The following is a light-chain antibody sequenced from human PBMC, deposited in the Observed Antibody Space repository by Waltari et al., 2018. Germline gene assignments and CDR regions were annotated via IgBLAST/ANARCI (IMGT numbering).Light chain of an antibody. CDR1: QGIDNF. CDR2: GAF. V-gene: IGKV1-27*01. Sequence: QMTQSPSSLSASVGDRVTITCRASQGIDNFLAWYQQKPGKAPTLLIYGAFTLQSGAPSRFSGSMSGTDFTLTISDLQPDDVATYYCQRYDSVPRTFGQGTKVEI. CDR3: QRYDSVPRT. J-gene: IGKJ1*01.